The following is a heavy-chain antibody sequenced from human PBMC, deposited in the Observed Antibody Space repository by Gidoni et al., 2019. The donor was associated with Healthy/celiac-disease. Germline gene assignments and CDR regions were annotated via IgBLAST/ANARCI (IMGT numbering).Heavy chain of an antibody. V-gene: IGHV3-21*01. Sequence: EVQLVESGGGLVKPGGSLRLSCAASGFTFSSYSLNWVRQAPGKGLEWVASISSSSSYIYYADSVKGRFTISRDNAKNSLYLQMNSLRAEDTAVYYCARDAGIAVAGTPRFWYFDLWGRGTLVTVSS. CDR3: ARDAGIAVAGTPRFWYFDL. CDR1: GFTFSSYS. D-gene: IGHD6-19*01. CDR2: ISSSSSYI. J-gene: IGHJ2*01.